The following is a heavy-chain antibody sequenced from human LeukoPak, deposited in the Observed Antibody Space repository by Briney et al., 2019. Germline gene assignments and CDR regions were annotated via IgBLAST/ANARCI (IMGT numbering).Heavy chain of an antibody. Sequence: GGSLRLSCAASGFTFSNYAMSWVRQAPGKGLEWVSGISSSGGSTYYADSVKGRFTISRDNSKNTLHLQMNSLRAEDTAVYYCAKDRGSSVGVTSFDHWGQGTLVTVSS. CDR2: ISSSGGST. CDR1: GFTFSNYA. CDR3: AKDRGSSVGVTSFDH. V-gene: IGHV3-23*01. J-gene: IGHJ4*02. D-gene: IGHD1-26*01.